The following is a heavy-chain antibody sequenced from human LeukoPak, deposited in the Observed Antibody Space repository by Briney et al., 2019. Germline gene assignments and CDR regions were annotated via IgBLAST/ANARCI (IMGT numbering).Heavy chain of an antibody. CDR2: IKQDGSEK. CDR1: GFTFSSYW. CDR3: ARDFIVVVVQGAFDI. D-gene: IGHD2-15*01. Sequence: GGSLRLSCAASGFTFSSYWMSWVRQAPGKGLEWVANIKQDGSEKYYVDSVKGRFTISRDNAKNSLYLQMNSLRAEDTAVYYCARDFIVVVVQGAFDIWGQGTMVTVSS. V-gene: IGHV3-7*01. J-gene: IGHJ3*02.